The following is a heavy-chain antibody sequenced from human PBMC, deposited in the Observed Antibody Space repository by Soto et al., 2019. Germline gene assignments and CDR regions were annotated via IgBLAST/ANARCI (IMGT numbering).Heavy chain of an antibody. CDR2: IIPMYGIA. Sequence: QVQLVQSGGEVKKPGSSVRVSCRTSGGTFKNYGFSWVRQAPGQGLEWMGGIIPMYGIANYGQIFQGRLTITPDGPTTPAYIDLRSLTSEYTAVHYCAGEVGGTGFHLWGQGTQVTVSS. V-gene: IGHV1-69*05. CDR1: GGTFKNYG. J-gene: IGHJ5*02. CDR3: AGEVGGTGFHL. D-gene: IGHD1-26*01.